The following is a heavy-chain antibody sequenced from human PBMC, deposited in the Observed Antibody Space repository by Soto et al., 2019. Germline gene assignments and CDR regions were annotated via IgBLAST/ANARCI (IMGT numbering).Heavy chain of an antibody. D-gene: IGHD6-6*01. CDR3: AREYRSSSGRFDN. J-gene: IGHJ4*02. Sequence: QVQLVQSGAEVKKPGSSVKISCKASGGSFSSYAISWVRQAPGQGLEWMGGIIPIFGTPSYAQKFQGRVTITADESTSTAYMELSSLRSEDTAVYYCAREYRSSSGRFDNWGQGTLVTVSS. CDR2: IIPIFGTP. V-gene: IGHV1-69*01. CDR1: GGSFSSYA.